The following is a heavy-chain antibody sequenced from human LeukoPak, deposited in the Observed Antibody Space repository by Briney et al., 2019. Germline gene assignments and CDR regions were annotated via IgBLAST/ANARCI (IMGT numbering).Heavy chain of an antibody. D-gene: IGHD6-13*01. CDR2: IRSKANSYAT. CDR1: GFTFSGSA. J-gene: IGHJ6*03. CDR3: ISLSQQLTYYYYMDV. Sequence: GGSLRLSCAASGFTFSGSAMHWVRQASGKGLEWVGRIRSKANSYATAYAASVKGRFTISRDDSKNTAYLQMNSLKTEDTAVYYCISLSQQLTYYYYMDVWGKGTTVTVSS. V-gene: IGHV3-73*01.